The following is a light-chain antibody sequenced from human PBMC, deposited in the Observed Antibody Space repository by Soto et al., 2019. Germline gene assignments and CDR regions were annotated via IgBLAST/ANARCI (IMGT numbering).Light chain of an antibody. CDR3: QVWDIITYHVV. CDR2: DDT. CDR1: NIDTKS. Sequence: SYELTQPPSVSVAPGQTAKITCAGDNIDTKSMHWYQQRPGQAPVLVVHDDTDRAAGIPERFSGSKSGGTATLTISRAEAGDEADYYCQVWDIITYHVVFGGGTKVTVL. V-gene: IGLV3-21*02. J-gene: IGLJ2*01.